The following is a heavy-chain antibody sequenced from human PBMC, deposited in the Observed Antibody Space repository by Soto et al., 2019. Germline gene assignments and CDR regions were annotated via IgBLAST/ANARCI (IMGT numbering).Heavy chain of an antibody. CDR3: ARGWDVLELLPILARKLEYGMDV. J-gene: IGHJ6*02. CDR2: ISYCGRT. D-gene: IGHD1-1*01. Sequence: PSETLSLTCTVSGGSISSFYWSCLRQPPRKGLQWIGYISYCGRTSYCNPLHSRGVLSLDASRNQVSLKLISVTAADTAVYFCARGWDVLELLPILARKLEYGMDVWGQGTTVTVSS. V-gene: IGHV4-59*01. CDR1: GGSISSFY.